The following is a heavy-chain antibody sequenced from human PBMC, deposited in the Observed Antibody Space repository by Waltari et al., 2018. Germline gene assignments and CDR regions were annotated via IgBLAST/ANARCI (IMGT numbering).Heavy chain of an antibody. CDR3: AKGSRVAAAGAFDI. CDR2: IRYDGTNK. Sequence: QVQLVESGGGVVQPGGSLRLYCAASGFTFSSYGLPWVRQAPGKGLEWVAFIRYDGTNKYYADSVKGRFTISRDNSKNTLYLQMNSLRAEDTAVYYCAKGSRVAAAGAFDIWGQGTMVTVSS. J-gene: IGHJ3*02. CDR1: GFTFSSYG. D-gene: IGHD6-13*01. V-gene: IGHV3-30*02.